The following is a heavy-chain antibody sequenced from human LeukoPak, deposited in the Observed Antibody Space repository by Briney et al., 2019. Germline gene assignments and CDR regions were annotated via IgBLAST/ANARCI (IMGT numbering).Heavy chain of an antibody. CDR2: ISGSGGST. CDR1: GFTFSSYA. Sequence: GGSLRLSCAASGFTFSSYAMSWVRQAPGKGLEWVSAISGSGGSTYYADSVKGRFTISRGNSKNTLYLQMNSLRAEDTAVYYCAKGTYYYDSSGYYYRPTLYFDYWGQGTLVTVSS. V-gene: IGHV3-23*01. D-gene: IGHD3-22*01. J-gene: IGHJ4*02. CDR3: AKGTYYYDSSGYYYRPTLYFDY.